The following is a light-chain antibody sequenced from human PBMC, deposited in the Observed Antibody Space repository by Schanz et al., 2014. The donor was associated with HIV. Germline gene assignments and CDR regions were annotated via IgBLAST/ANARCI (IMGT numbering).Light chain of an antibody. Sequence: QSALTQPASVSGSPGQSITISCTGTSSDVGGYDFVSWFQQYPGKAPKLMIYDVAKRPSGISNRFSGSKSGNTASLTIFGLQADDEADYYCSSYAGSSTPLVFGTGTKLTV. V-gene: IGLV2-23*02. CDR2: DVA. CDR3: SSYAGSSTPLV. CDR1: SSDVGGYDF. J-gene: IGLJ1*01.